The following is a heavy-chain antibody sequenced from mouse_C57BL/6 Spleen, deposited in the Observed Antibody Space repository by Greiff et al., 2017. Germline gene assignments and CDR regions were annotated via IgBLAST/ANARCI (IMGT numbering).Heavy chain of an antibody. Sequence: QVQLKQSGAELARPGASVKLSCKASGYTFPSYGISWVKQRTGQGLEWIGEIYPRSGNTYYNEKFKGKATLTADKSSSTAYMELRSLTSEDSAVYFCAREDYDTWFAYWGQGTLVTVSA. J-gene: IGHJ3*01. V-gene: IGHV1-81*01. CDR2: IYPRSGNT. CDR1: GYTFPSYG. D-gene: IGHD2-4*01. CDR3: AREDYDTWFAY.